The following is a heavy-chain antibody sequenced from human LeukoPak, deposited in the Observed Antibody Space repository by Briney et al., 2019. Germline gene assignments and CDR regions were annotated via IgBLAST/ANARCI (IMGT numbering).Heavy chain of an antibody. D-gene: IGHD2-15*01. CDR3: ARCRGHNIVEADAFDI. CDR2: IYSGGST. CDR1: GFTVSSNY. J-gene: IGHJ3*02. V-gene: IGHV3-66*01. Sequence: GGSLRLSCAASGFTVSSNYMSWVRQAPGKGLEWVSVIYSGGSTYYADSVKGRFTISRDNSKNTLYLQMNSLRAEDTAVYYCARCRGHNIVEADAFDIWGQGTMVTVSS.